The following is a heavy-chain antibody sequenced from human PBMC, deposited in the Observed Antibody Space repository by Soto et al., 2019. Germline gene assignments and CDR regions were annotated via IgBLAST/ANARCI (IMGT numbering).Heavy chain of an antibody. D-gene: IGHD6-19*01. CDR2: TYYRSNWYT. V-gene: IGHV6-1*01. CDR3: ARGSYYSGWV. CDR1: GDSVSSTSTA. J-gene: IGHJ4*02. Sequence: QTLSLTCAISGDSVSSTSTAWSWIRQSPSRGLEWLGRTYYRSNWYTDYAVSVKSRITISPDTSKNQFSLQLNSVTPEDTAVYYCARGSYYSGWVWGQGTLVTVSS.